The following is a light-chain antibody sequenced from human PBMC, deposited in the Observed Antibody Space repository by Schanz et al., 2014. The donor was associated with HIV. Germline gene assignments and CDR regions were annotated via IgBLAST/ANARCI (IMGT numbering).Light chain of an antibody. J-gene: IGKJ3*01. CDR3: QQRSNWPT. CDR1: QSVKSN. Sequence: EIVLTQSPGTLSLSPGERGTLSCRASQSVKSNFIGWYQQKPGQAPRLLIYDASNRATGIPARFSGSGSGTDFTLTISSLEPEDFAVYYCQQRSNWPTFGPGTKVDIK. V-gene: IGKV3-11*01. CDR2: DAS.